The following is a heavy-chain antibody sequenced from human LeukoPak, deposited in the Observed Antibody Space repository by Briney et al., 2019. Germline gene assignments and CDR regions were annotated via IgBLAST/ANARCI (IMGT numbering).Heavy chain of an antibody. Sequence: SETLSLTCTVSGYSISSGYYWGWIRQPPGKGLEWIGSIYYSGSTYYNPSLKSRVTISVDTSKNQFSLKLSSVTAADTAVYYCARIWFGELVFFSVRRGDAFDIWGQGTMVTVSS. CDR3: ARIWFGELVFFSVRRGDAFDI. CDR1: GYSISSGYY. D-gene: IGHD3-10*01. V-gene: IGHV4-38-2*02. CDR2: IYYSGST. J-gene: IGHJ3*02.